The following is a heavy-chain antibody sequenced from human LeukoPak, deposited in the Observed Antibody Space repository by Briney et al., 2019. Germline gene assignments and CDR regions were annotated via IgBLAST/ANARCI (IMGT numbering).Heavy chain of an antibody. J-gene: IGHJ4*02. V-gene: IGHV4-30-4*01. Sequence: SETLSLTCTVSGGSISSSDSHWSWIRQSPGKGLERIGYISYRGSTSYNPSLRSRLTISIDTSQNQFSLKLTSVTAADTAVYYCVRVRTGTSCYDYWGQGTLVTVSP. CDR2: ISYRGST. D-gene: IGHD2-2*01. CDR1: GGSISSSDSH. CDR3: VRVRTGTSCYDY.